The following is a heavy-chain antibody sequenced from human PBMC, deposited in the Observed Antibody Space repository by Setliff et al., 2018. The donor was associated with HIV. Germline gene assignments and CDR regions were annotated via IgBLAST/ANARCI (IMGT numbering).Heavy chain of an antibody. CDR3: ARDPVAGPFDY. V-gene: IGHV1-69*10. CDR1: GGTFSSYA. D-gene: IGHD6-19*01. CDR2: IIPILGIA. J-gene: IGHJ4*02. Sequence: VASVKVSCKASGGTFSSYAISWVRQAPGQGLEWMGGIIPILGIANYAQKFQGRVTITADKSTSTAYMELSSLRSDDTAVYYCARDPVAGPFDYWGQGTLVTVSS.